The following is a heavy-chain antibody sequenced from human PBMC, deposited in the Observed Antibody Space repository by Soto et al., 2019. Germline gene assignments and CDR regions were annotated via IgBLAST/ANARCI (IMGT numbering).Heavy chain of an antibody. J-gene: IGHJ5*02. D-gene: IGHD2-15*01. V-gene: IGHV1-69*13. CDR1: GGTFSSYA. CDR2: IIPIFGTA. Sequence: SVKVSCKASGGTFSSYAISWVRQAPGQGLEWMGGIIPIFGTANYAQKFQGRVTITADESTSTAYMELSSLRSEDTAVYYCARDPVIRYCSGGSCYRNWFDPWGQGTLVTVSS. CDR3: ARDPVIRYCSGGSCYRNWFDP.